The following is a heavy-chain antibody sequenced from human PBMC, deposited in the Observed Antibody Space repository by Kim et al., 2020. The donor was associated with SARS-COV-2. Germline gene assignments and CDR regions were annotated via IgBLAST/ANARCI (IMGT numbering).Heavy chain of an antibody. J-gene: IGHJ4*02. V-gene: IGHV4-30-2*04. D-gene: IGHD3-16*02. CDR3: ARVATIVRRRDY. Sequence: TYYNPSLSSRLTISIDTSRNQFSLILSSATAADTAVYFCARVATIVRRRDYWGQGTLVTVSS. CDR2: T.